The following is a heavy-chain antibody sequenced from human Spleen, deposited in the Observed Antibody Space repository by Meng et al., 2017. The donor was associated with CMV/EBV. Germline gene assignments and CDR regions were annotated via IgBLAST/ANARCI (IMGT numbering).Heavy chain of an antibody. Sequence: SETLSLTCTVSGGSMSNYYWSWIRQPPGKGLEWIAYIYYSGSINYNPTLKSRVTISVDTSKNQFSLKLSSVTAADTAVYYCARARFDYWGQGTLVTVSS. CDR3: ARARFDY. V-gene: IGHV4-59*08. CDR1: GGSMSNYY. CDR2: IYYSGSI. J-gene: IGHJ4*02.